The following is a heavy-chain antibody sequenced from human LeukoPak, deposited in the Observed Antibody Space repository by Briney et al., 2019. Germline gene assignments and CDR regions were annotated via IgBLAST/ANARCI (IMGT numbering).Heavy chain of an antibody. D-gene: IGHD3-22*01. CDR3: ARDWAHYDSSGYIAHGMDV. Sequence: PSETLSLTCTVSGGSISSGDYYWSWIRQPPGKGLEWIGEINHSGSTNYNPSLKSRVTISVDTSKNQFSLKLSSVTAADTAVYYCARDWAHYDSSGYIAHGMDVWGQGTTVTVSS. CDR1: GGSISSGDYY. J-gene: IGHJ6*02. CDR2: INHSGST. V-gene: IGHV4-61*08.